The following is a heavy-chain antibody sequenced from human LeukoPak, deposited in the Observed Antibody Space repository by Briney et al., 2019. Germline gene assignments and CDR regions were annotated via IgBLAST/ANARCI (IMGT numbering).Heavy chain of an antibody. CDR2: IYYSGST. V-gene: IGHV4-39*07. J-gene: IGHJ4*02. Sequence: SETLSLTCTVSGGSISSSSYYWGWIRQPPGKGLEWIGSIYYSGSTYYNPSLKSRVTISVDTSKNQFSLKLSSVTAADTAVYYCARGNWRYSSSSSSSAFDYWGQGTLVTVSS. D-gene: IGHD6-6*01. CDR1: GGSISSSSYY. CDR3: ARGNWRYSSSSSSSAFDY.